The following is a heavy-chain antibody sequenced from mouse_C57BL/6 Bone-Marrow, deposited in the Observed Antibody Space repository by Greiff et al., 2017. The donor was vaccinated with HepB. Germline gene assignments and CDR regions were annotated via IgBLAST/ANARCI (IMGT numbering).Heavy chain of an antibody. Sequence: EVKLVESGGDLEKPGGSLKLSCAASGFTFSSYGMSWVRQTPDKRLEWVATISSGGSYTYYPDSVKGRFTISRDNAKNTLYLQMSSLKSEDTAMYYCARHRTYYYYYFDYWGQGTTLTVSS. V-gene: IGHV5-6*01. CDR2: ISSGGSYT. CDR3: ARHRTYYYYYFDY. CDR1: GFTFSSYG. J-gene: IGHJ2*01. D-gene: IGHD1-1*01.